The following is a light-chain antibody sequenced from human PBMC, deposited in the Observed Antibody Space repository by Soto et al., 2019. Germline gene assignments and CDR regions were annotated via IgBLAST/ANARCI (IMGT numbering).Light chain of an antibody. J-gene: IGLJ2*01. Sequence: QSALTQPPSASGSLGQSVTISCTGTSSDVGGYNYVSWHQQHPGKAPKVMIYEVTKRPPGVLDRFSGSKSGNTASLTVSGLQAEDEADYYCSSFAGGGNPVLLGGGTQLTVL. CDR3: SSFAGGGNPVL. V-gene: IGLV2-8*01. CDR2: EVT. CDR1: SSDVGGYNY.